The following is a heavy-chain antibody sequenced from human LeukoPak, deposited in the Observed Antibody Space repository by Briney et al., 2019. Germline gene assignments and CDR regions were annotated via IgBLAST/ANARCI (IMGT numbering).Heavy chain of an antibody. V-gene: IGHV3-7*01. J-gene: IGHJ4*02. CDR2: IKQDGNEK. CDR3: ATDGSPFDN. CDR1: GFTFSSYW. Sequence: GGSLRLSCAASGFTFSSYWMSWVRQPPGKGLEWVANIKQDGNEKYYLDSVKGRFTISRDNAKNSLYLQIDSLRAEDTAVYYCATDGSPFDNWGQGTLVTVSS.